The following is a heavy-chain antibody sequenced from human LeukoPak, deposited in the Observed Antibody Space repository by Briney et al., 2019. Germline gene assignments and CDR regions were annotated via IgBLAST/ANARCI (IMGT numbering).Heavy chain of an antibody. V-gene: IGHV4-39*01. CDR2: IYYSGST. CDR3: ARLTLPGVEMASESQDY. D-gene: IGHD5-24*01. Sequence: PSETLSLTCTVSGGSISSSSYYWGWIRQPPGKGLEWIGSIYYSGSTYYNPSLKSRVTISVDTSKNQFSLKLSSVTAADTAVYYCARLTLPGVEMASESQDYWGQGTLVTVSS. J-gene: IGHJ4*02. CDR1: GGSISSSSYY.